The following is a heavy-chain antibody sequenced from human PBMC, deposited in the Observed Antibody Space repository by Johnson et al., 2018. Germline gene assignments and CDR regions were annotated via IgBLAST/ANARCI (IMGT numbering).Heavy chain of an antibody. CDR2: IWYDGRNK. V-gene: IGHV3-33*01. Sequence: QVQLVQSGGGVVQPGRSLRLSCAASGFTFSRYGMHWVRQAPGKGLEWVAVIWYDGRNKYYADSVKGRFTISRDTSKNTLYLQMKSLGPEDTAVYYWARRSPLTISWGDAFDIWGQGTMVTVSS. CDR3: ARRSPLTISWGDAFDI. J-gene: IGHJ3*02. D-gene: IGHD1-14*01. CDR1: GFTFSRYG.